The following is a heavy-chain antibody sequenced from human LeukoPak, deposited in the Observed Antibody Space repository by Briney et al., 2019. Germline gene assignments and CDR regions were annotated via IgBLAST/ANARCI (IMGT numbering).Heavy chain of an antibody. CDR1: GYSFNIYW. D-gene: IGHD3-3*01. CDR2: IYPGDSDT. Sequence: GESLKISCKGSGYSFNIYWIGWVRQMPGKGLEWMGIIYPGDSDTRYSSSFQGQVTISADKSISTAYLQWSSLKASDTAMYYCARLSDDFWSGYCDYWGQGTLVTVSS. J-gene: IGHJ4*02. CDR3: ARLSDDFWSGYCDY. V-gene: IGHV5-51*01.